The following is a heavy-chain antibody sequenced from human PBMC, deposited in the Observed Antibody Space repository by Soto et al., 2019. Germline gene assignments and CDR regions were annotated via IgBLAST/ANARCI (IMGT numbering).Heavy chain of an antibody. CDR2: IYYSGST. CDR1: GGSISSYY. CDR3: ASMSYGDYVLDY. D-gene: IGHD4-17*01. Sequence: SETLSLTCTVSGGSISSYYWSWIRQPPGKGLEWIGYIYYSGSTNYNPSLKSRVTISVDTSKNQFSLKLSSVTAADTAVYYCASMSYGDYVLDYWGQGTLVTVSS. V-gene: IGHV4-59*01. J-gene: IGHJ4*02.